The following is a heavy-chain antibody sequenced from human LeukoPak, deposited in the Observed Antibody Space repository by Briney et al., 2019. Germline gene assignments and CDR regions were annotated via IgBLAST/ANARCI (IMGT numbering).Heavy chain of an antibody. CDR3: ARDHDFWSGYPICYMDV. CDR2: IYSGGST. D-gene: IGHD3-3*01. Sequence: GGSLRLSCAASGFTVSSNYMSWVRQAPGKGLEWVSVIYSGGSTYYADSVKGRFTISRDNSKNTLYLQMNSLRAEDTAVYYCARDHDFWSGYPICYMDVWGKGTTVTVSS. CDR1: GFTVSSNY. J-gene: IGHJ6*03. V-gene: IGHV3-66*02.